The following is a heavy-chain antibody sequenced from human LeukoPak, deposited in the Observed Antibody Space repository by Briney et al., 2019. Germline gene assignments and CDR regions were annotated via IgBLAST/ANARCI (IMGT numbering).Heavy chain of an antibody. J-gene: IGHJ4*02. CDR3: ARGVYGDYKFDY. CDR1: GGSFSGYY. Sequence: SETLSLTCAVYGGSFSGYYWSWIRQPPGKGLEWIAEMNHSGSSNYNPSLKSRVTISLDTSKNHFSLKLRSVTAADTAVYYCARGVYGDYKFDYWGQGTLVTVSS. V-gene: IGHV4-34*01. D-gene: IGHD4-17*01. CDR2: MNHSGSS.